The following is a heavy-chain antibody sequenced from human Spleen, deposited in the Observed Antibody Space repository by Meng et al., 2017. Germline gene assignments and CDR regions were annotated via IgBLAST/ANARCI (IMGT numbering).Heavy chain of an antibody. CDR1: GFTFSNYW. CDR3: GRDISRNTNDF. Sequence: GGSLRLSCAASGFTFSNYWMTWVRQAPGKGLEWVANIHPDGGETYYADSVKGRFTISRDNAENSVFLQMSSLRAEDTAVYDCGRDISRNTNDFWGQGTVVTVSS. D-gene: IGHD2-8*01. V-gene: IGHV3-7*01. CDR2: IHPDGGET. J-gene: IGHJ4*02.